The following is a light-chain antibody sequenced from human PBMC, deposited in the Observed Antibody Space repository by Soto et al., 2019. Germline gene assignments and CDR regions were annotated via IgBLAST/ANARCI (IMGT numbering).Light chain of an antibody. CDR1: QSVSSN. V-gene: IGKV3-15*01. CDR2: GAS. J-gene: IGKJ1*01. Sequence: EIVMTQSPATLSVSPGERATLSCTPRQSVSSNLAWYQQQPGQAPRLLIYGASTRATGIPARFSGSGSGTEFTLTISSLQSEDFAVYYCQQYNNWPPVWTFGQGTKVDIK. CDR3: QQYNNWPPVWT.